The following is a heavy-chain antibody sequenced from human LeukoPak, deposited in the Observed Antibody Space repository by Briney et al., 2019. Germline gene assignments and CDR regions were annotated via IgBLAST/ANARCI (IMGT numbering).Heavy chain of an antibody. CDR1: GFTFSSYA. CDR2: ISGSDGST. CDR3: AKVETSGGANCYALDY. J-gene: IGHJ4*02. V-gene: IGHV3-23*01. Sequence: GGSLRLSCAASGFTFSSYAMTWVRQAPDKGLEWVSAISGSDGSTYYADSVKGRFTISRDDSQNTLYLQMNSLSAEDTAVYYCAKVETSGGANCYALDYWGQGTLVTVSS. D-gene: IGHD2-2*01.